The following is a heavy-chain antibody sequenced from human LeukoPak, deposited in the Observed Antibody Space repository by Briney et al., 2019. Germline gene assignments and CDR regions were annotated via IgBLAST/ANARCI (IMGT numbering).Heavy chain of an antibody. CDR1: GFTFSDHY. Sequence: GGSLRLSCAASGFTFSDHYMSWIRQAPGKGLEWVSYISGSGSTIYYADSVKGRFTISRDNAKNSLYLQMNSLRAEDTAVYYCARGSYYDSSGDLDYWGQGTLVTVSS. CDR2: ISGSGSTI. J-gene: IGHJ4*02. V-gene: IGHV3-11*01. D-gene: IGHD3-22*01. CDR3: ARGSYYDSSGDLDY.